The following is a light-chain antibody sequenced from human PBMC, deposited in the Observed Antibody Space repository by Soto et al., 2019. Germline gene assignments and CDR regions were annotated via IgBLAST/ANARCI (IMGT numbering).Light chain of an antibody. J-gene: IGKJ1*01. V-gene: IGKV3-20*01. Sequence: EIVLTQSPGTLSLSPGERATLSCRASQSVSNSYIAWYQQKPGQAPRLLIYGASSRATGIPDRFSGSGSGTDVPLTISRREPEDFAVYYCQQYGSSPWTFGQGTKVEIK. CDR3: QQYGSSPWT. CDR2: GAS. CDR1: QSVSNSY.